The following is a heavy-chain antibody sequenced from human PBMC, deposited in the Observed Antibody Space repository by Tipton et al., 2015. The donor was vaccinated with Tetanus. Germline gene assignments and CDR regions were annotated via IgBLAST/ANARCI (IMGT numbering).Heavy chain of an antibody. CDR2: ISYSGST. Sequence: LRLSCTVSGGSVRSGDYQWNWIRQPPGKGLEWLAYISYSGSTNSNYALKSRITISRDTSKNQISLKLTSVTAADTAVYYCARANYNFPKKGPFDSWGQGTLVIVSS. J-gene: IGHJ4*02. V-gene: IGHV4-61*08. D-gene: IGHD3-3*01. CDR1: GGSVRSGDYQ. CDR3: ARANYNFPKKGPFDS.